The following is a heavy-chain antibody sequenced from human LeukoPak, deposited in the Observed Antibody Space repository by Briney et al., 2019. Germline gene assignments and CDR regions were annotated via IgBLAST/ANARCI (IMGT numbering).Heavy chain of an antibody. CDR1: GGSISSYY. CDR2: IYYSGST. J-gene: IGHJ6*03. V-gene: IGHV4-59*01. D-gene: IGHD3-3*01. CDR3: ARVPYDFWSVGPHYYYMDV. Sequence: SETLSLTCTVSGGSISSYYWSWIRQPPGKGLEWIGYIYYSGSTNYNPSLKSRVTISVDTSKNQFSLKLSSVTAADTAVYYCARVPYDFWSVGPHYYYMDVWGKGTTVTVSS.